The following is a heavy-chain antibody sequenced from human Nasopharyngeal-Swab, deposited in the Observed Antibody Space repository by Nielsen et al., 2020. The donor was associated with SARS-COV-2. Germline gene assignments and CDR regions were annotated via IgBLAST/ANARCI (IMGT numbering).Heavy chain of an antibody. D-gene: IGHD3-3*01. CDR2: ISAYNGNT. Sequence: ASVKVSCKASGYTFTSYGISWVRQAPGQGLEGRGWISAYNGNTNYAQKLQGRVTMTTDTSTSTAYMELRSLRSDDTAVYYCARDSLYYDFWSGSDYCYYGMDVWGQGTTVTVSS. J-gene: IGHJ6*02. CDR3: ARDSLYYDFWSGSDYCYYGMDV. CDR1: GYTFTSYG. V-gene: IGHV1-18*01.